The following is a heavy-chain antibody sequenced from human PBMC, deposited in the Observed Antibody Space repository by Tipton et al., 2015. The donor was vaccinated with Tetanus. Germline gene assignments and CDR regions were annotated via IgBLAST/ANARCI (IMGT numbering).Heavy chain of an antibody. CDR2: IFSGGST. CDR1: GFTFSSYA. CDR3: ARDHTRYSGSSVATFDI. D-gene: IGHD6-6*01. Sequence: SLRLSCAASGFTFSSYAMSWVRQAPGKGLEWVSVIFSGGSTYYADSVKGRFTISRDNSKNTLYLQMDSLRAEDTAVYYCARDHTRYSGSSVATFDIWGQGTMVTVSS. V-gene: IGHV3-53*01. J-gene: IGHJ3*02.